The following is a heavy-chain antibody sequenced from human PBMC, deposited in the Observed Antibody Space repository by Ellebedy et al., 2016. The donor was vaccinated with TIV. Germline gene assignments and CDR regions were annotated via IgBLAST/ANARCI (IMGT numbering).Heavy chain of an antibody. CDR1: GYTFTSYD. CDR3: ARDLLPYSSSPGVAFDI. D-gene: IGHD6-6*01. J-gene: IGHJ3*02. V-gene: IGHV1-8*01. Sequence: ASVKVSXXASGYTFTSYDINWVRQATGQGLEWMGWMNPNSGNTGYAQKFQGRVTMTRNTSISTAYMELSSLRSEDTAVYYCARDLLPYSSSPGVAFDIWGQGTMVTVSS. CDR2: MNPNSGNT.